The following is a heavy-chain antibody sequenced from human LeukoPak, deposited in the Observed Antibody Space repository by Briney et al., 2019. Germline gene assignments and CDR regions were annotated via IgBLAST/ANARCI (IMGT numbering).Heavy chain of an antibody. CDR2: INHSGST. CDR1: GGSFSGYY. D-gene: IGHD3-10*01. CDR3: ARSREFFGELLWGIDY. V-gene: IGHV4-34*01. J-gene: IGHJ4*02. Sequence: PSETPSLTCAVYGGSFSGYYWSWIRQPPGKGLEWIGEINHSGSTNYNPSLKSRVTISVDTSKNRFSLKLSSVTAAGTAVYYCARSREFFGELLWGIDYWGQGTLVTVSS.